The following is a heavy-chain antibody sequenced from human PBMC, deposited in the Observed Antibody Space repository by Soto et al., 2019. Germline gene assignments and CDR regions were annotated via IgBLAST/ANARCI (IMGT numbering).Heavy chain of an antibody. CDR2: IFYSGTT. CDR3: ARLDFRSGYYGGRFDP. Sequence: QVHLQESGPGLVKPSETLSLTCTVSGDSVNNNDFYWAWIRQPPGKGLEWVVTIFYSGTTYHNPSLKGRVTASVDRSENQFSLELTSVTASDTAVYYCARLDFRSGYYGGRFDPWGQGTLVTVSS. D-gene: IGHD3-3*01. J-gene: IGHJ5*02. V-gene: IGHV4-39*01. CDR1: GDSVNNNDFY.